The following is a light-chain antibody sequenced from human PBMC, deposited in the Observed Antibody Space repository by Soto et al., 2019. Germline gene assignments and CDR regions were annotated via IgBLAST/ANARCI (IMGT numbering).Light chain of an antibody. CDR1: QSISSY. V-gene: IGKV1-39*01. Sequence: DIQMTQSPSSLSASVGDRVTITCRASQSISSYLNWYQQKPGKAPKLLIYAASSLQSGVPSRFSGSGSGTDFTLTISSLQPEDFATYCCHQSYSTPYTFGQGTKLEIK. CDR3: HQSYSTPYT. J-gene: IGKJ2*01. CDR2: AAS.